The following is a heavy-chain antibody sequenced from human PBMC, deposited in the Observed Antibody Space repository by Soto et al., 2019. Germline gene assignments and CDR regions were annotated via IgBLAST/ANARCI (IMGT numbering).Heavy chain of an antibody. CDR3: ARRYTAKNYYFDY. D-gene: IGHD3-16*02. V-gene: IGHV4-59*08. Sequence: SETLSLTCTVSGGSISSYYWSWIRQPPGKGLEWIGYIYYSGSTNYNPSLKSRVTISVDTSKNQFSLELSSVTAADTAVYYCARRYTAKNYYFDYWGQGTLVTVSS. CDR2: IYYSGST. J-gene: IGHJ4*02. CDR1: GGSISSYY.